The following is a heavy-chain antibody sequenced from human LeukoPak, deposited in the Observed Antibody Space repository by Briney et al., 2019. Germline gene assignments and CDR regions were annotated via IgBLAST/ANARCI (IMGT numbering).Heavy chain of an antibody. CDR2: INPKSGGT. J-gene: IGHJ4*02. CDR1: GYTFTGYY. Sequence: ASVKVSFKASGYTFTGYYMHWVRQAPGQGLEWMGWINPKSGGTSYAQKFQGRVTMTRDTSVTTAYMELSRLRSDDTAVYYCARYSGYDEPFEYWGQGTLVTVSS. CDR3: ARYSGYDEPFEY. V-gene: IGHV1-2*02. D-gene: IGHD5-12*01.